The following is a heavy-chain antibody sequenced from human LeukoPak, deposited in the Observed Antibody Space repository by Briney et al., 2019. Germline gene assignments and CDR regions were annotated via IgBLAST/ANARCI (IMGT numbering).Heavy chain of an antibody. Sequence: SETLSLTCTVSGASLNSYYWSWIRQPAGKGLEWIGRIYSGGSTNYNPSLRSRVTLSVDTSKNQFSLRLSSLTVADTAVYYCAREGRYGDYEGYWGQGTLVTVSS. V-gene: IGHV4-4*07. D-gene: IGHD4-17*01. CDR1: GASLNSYY. CDR3: AREGRYGDYEGY. CDR2: IYSGGST. J-gene: IGHJ4*02.